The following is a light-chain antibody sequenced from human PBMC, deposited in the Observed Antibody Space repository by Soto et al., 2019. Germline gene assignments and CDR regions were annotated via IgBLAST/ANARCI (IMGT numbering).Light chain of an antibody. CDR3: QQYSSYST. CDR1: QSISHW. J-gene: IGKJ1*01. Sequence: DIQMTQSPSTLSASVGDRVTITCRASQSISHWLAWYQQKPGKAPKLLIYKASSLESGVPSRFSGSGSGTEFTLTSSSLQPDDFATYYCQQYSSYSTFGPGTKVEIK. CDR2: KAS. V-gene: IGKV1-5*03.